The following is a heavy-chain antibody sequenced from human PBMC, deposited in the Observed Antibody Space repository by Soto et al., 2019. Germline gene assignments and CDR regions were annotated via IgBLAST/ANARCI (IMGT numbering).Heavy chain of an antibody. J-gene: IGHJ5*02. CDR1: GGSFSGYY. D-gene: IGHD2-15*01. Sequence: SETLSLTCAVYGGSFSGYYWSWIRQPPGKGLEWIGEINHSGSTNYNPSLKSRVTISVDTSKNQFSLKLSSVTAADTAVYYWARGHSVDIVVVVAATGTHGWFDPWGQGTLVTVSS. V-gene: IGHV4-34*01. CDR2: INHSGST. CDR3: ARGHSVDIVVVVAATGTHGWFDP.